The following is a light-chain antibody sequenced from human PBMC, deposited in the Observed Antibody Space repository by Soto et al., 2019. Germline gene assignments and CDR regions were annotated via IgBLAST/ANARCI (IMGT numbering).Light chain of an antibody. CDR2: EVS. CDR3: SSYAGSYSFGV. V-gene: IGLV2-8*01. J-gene: IGLJ1*01. Sequence: LTQPPSASGSPGQSVTISCTGTSSDVGGYNYVSWYQQHPGKAPKLMIFEVSKRPSGVPDRFSGSKSDNTASLTVSGLQAEEEADYYCSSYAGSYSFGVFGTGTKVTVL. CDR1: SSDVGGYNY.